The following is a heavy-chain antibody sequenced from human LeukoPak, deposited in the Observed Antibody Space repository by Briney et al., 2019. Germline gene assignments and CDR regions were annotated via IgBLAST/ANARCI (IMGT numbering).Heavy chain of an antibody. J-gene: IGHJ4*02. CDR1: GFTFSSYG. CDR3: AREGPRGNSQFDY. Sequence: GGSLRLSCAASGFTFSSYGMHWVRQAPGKGLEWVALIWYDGSNKYYTDSVKGRLTISRDNSKNTLYLQMNSLRAEDTAIYYCAREGPRGNSQFDYCGQGTLVTVSS. CDR2: IWYDGSNK. V-gene: IGHV3-33*01. D-gene: IGHD2/OR15-2a*01.